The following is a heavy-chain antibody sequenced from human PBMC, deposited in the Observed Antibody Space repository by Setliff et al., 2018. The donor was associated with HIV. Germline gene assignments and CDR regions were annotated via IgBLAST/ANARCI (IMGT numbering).Heavy chain of an antibody. J-gene: IGHJ4*02. D-gene: IGHD3-10*01. CDR3: ATSFGSGVAPFDN. CDR2: TIPVLSMS. Sequence: SVKVSCKASEDTFNSYTIHWVRQTPGQGLEWMGRTIPVLSMSNFALKFQGRGSIFADKSTSTAYLGLNGLTSEDTAIYYCATSFGSGVAPFDNWGQGTLSPSPQ. CDR1: EDTFNSYT. V-gene: IGHV1-69*02.